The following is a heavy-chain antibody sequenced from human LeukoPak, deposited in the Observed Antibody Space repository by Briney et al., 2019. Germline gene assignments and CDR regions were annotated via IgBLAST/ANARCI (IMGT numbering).Heavy chain of an antibody. Sequence: GRSLRLSCAASGFTFSRYRMSWVRQAPGKGLEWVANIKQEGSEKHYVDSVKGRFTISRDNAKNSLYLQMNSLRAEDTAVYYCARCHVLLWFGDRPWVWFDPWGQGTLVTVSS. V-gene: IGHV3-7*01. D-gene: IGHD3-10*01. CDR3: ARCHVLLWFGDRPWVWFDP. J-gene: IGHJ5*02. CDR1: GFTFSRYR. CDR2: IKQEGSEK.